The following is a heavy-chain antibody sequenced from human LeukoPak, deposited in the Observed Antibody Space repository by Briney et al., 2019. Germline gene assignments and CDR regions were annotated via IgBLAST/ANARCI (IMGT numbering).Heavy chain of an antibody. CDR1: GFTFSSYG. V-gene: IGHV3-30*18. D-gene: IGHD3-22*01. Sequence: GGSLRLSCAASGFTFSSYGMHWVRQAPGKGLEWVAVISYDGSNKYYADSVKGRFTISRDNSKNTLYLQMNSLRAEDTAVYYCAKDSAYNYYDSSGRFDYWGQGTLVTVSS. CDR2: ISYDGSNK. J-gene: IGHJ4*02. CDR3: AKDSAYNYYDSSGRFDY.